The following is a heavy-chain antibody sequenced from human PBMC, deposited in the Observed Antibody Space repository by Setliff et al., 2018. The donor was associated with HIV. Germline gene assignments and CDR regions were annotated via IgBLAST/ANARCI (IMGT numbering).Heavy chain of an antibody. CDR1: GFTFTDYT. Sequence: GGSLRLSCAASGFTFTDYTMNWVRQAPGKGLEWVSSISASATYIYYADSVKGRFTISRDNAENSLYLQMNSLRAEDTTIYYCARVPVMATITYWYFDLWGRGTLVTVSS. CDR3: ARVPVMATITYWYFDL. D-gene: IGHD5-12*01. V-gene: IGHV3-21*01. CDR2: ISASATYI. J-gene: IGHJ2*01.